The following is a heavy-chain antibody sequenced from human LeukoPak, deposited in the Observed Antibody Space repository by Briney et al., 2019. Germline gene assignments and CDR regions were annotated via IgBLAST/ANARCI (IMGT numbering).Heavy chain of an antibody. J-gene: IGHJ3*02. CDR2: IYSGGST. Sequence: GGSLRLSCAASGFTVSSNYMSWVRQAPGKGLEWVSVIYSGGSTYYADSVKGRFTISRDNSKNTLYLHMNSLRAEDTAAYYCARETRPGVAFDIWGQGTMVTVSS. CDR1: GFTVSSNY. V-gene: IGHV3-53*01. CDR3: ARETRPGVAFDI. D-gene: IGHD3-10*01.